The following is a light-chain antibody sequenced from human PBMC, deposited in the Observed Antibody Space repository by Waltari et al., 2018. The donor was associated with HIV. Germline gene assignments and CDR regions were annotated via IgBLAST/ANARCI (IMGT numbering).Light chain of an antibody. J-gene: IGKJ2*02. Sequence: DIQLTQSPSSLSASVGDRVTISCWANQSISYHLNWYHQKPGQPRQVLIYAAYTLKTGVPARFSGSGAETDFSLTISSLQPEDFGTYYCQQSYRFPCTLGQGTNLEMK. V-gene: IGKV1-39*01. CDR3: QQSYRFPCT. CDR2: AAY. CDR1: QSISYH.